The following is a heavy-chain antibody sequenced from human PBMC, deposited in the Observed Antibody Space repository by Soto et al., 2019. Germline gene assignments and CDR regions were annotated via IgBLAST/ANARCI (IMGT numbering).Heavy chain of an antibody. CDR3: VRGPYNYNSRYFDY. V-gene: IGHV4-34*01. CDR1: GGSFSGYF. Sequence: SETLSLTCTVSGGSFSGYFWTWIRQPPGKGLEWLAEINRSGITNYNPSVESRVSMSVDTSKNQFSLRLYSVTAADTAVYYCVRGPYNYNSRYFDYWGQGTLVTVS. J-gene: IGHJ4*02. CDR2: INRSGIT. D-gene: IGHD1-1*01.